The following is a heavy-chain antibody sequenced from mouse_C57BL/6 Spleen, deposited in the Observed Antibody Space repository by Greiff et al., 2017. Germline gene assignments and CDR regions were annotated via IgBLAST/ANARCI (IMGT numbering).Heavy chain of an antibody. J-gene: IGHJ4*01. V-gene: IGHV1-63*01. D-gene: IGHD1-1*01. CDR3: AIYGAGDSFYAMDY. CDR1: GYPFPNSW. CDR2: FYPGGVYT. Sequence: QVQLKGSGAELVRPGTSVKMSCKASGYPFPNSWIGWAKQRPGHGLGGIGVFYPGGVYTNYNAKFQGKATRPADNSSSTAYMQFSSLISEDSAMYYGAIYGAGDSFYAMDYWGQGTSVTVSS.